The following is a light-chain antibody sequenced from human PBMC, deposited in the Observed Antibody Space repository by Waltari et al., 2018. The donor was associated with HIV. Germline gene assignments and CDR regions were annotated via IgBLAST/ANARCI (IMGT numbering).Light chain of an antibody. CDR3: SSYAGSNIPVI. V-gene: IGLV2-8*01. Sequence: QSALTQPPSASGSPGQSVTISCTGTTSDVGGYNYVSWYQQHPGNAPKLMIYEVTKRPSGVPDRFSGSKSGNTASLTVSGLQAEDEADYYCSSYAGSNIPVIFGGGTKLTVL. J-gene: IGLJ2*01. CDR1: TSDVGGYNY. CDR2: EVT.